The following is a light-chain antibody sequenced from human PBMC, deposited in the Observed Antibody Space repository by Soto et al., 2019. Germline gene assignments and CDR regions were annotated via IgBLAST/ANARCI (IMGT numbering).Light chain of an antibody. CDR1: SSNIGTNA. V-gene: IGLV1-44*01. Sequence: QSVLTQPPSASGTPGQRGTISCSGGSSNIGTNAVNWYQQLPGTAPKLLIYNNNQRPSAVPDRFSGSKSGTSASLAISGLQSEDEADYYCAAWEDSLNGYVFGTGTKVTVL. CDR3: AAWEDSLNGYV. CDR2: NNN. J-gene: IGLJ1*01.